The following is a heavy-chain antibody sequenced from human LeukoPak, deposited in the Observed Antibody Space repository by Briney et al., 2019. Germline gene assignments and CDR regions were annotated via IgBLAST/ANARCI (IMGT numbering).Heavy chain of an antibody. D-gene: IGHD4-17*01. CDR2: IYSGDST. CDR1: RFTVGSSY. J-gene: IGHJ4*02. CDR3: ARVTVTTTSDYFDY. Sequence: PGGSLRLSCAAARFTVGSSYMSWVRQAPGKGLECVSVIYSGDSTYYADSVKGRFTISRDNYKNTLYLQMNSLRAEDTAVYYCARVTVTTTSDYFDYWGQGTLVTVSS. V-gene: IGHV3-53*01.